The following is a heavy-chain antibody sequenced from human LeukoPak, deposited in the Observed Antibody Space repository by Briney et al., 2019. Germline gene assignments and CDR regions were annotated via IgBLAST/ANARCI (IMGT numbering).Heavy chain of an antibody. V-gene: IGHV3-15*05. CDR3: AAGVGTTDFDY. J-gene: IGHJ4*02. D-gene: IGHD1/OR15-1a*01. Sequence: PGGSLRLSCAASGLTFSKAWMTWVRQAPGKGLEWVGRLKSISDGGTRDYAAPVKGRFVISRDDPKNTLSLQMNSLKTEDTGVYFCAAGVGTTDFDYWGQGTLVTVSS. CDR2: LKSISDGGTR. CDR1: GLTFSKAW.